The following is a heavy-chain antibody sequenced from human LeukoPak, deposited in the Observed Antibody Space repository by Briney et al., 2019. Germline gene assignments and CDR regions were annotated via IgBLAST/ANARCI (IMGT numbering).Heavy chain of an antibody. J-gene: IGHJ4*02. CDR1: GGSISSYY. D-gene: IGHD3-22*01. CDR3: ARGREYYYDSGGYFE. CDR2: IYYSGST. Sequence: ASETLSLTCTVSGGSISSYYWSWIRQPPGKGLEWIGYIYYSGSTNYNPSLKSRVTISVDTSKNQFSLKLSSVTAADTAVYYCARGREYYYDSGGYFEWGQGTLVTVSS. V-gene: IGHV4-59*01.